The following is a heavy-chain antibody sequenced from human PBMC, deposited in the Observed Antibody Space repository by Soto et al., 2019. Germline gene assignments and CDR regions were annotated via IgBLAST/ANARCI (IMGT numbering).Heavy chain of an antibody. CDR3: AREGEKYCGGDCYSNWFDP. CDR1: GFTFSSYA. Sequence: GGSLRLSCAASGFTFSSYAMHWVRQAPGKGLEWVAVISYDGSNKYYADSVKGRFTISRDNSKNTLYLQMNSLRAEDTAAYYCAREGEKYCGGDCYSNWFDPWGQGTLVTVSS. CDR2: ISYDGSNK. J-gene: IGHJ5*02. V-gene: IGHV3-30-3*01. D-gene: IGHD2-21*02.